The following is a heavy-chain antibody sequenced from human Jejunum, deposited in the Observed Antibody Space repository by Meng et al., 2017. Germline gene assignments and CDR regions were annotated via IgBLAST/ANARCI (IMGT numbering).Heavy chain of an antibody. CDR3: AKPGPLMVRGEFF. CDR1: GFTFSNYG. D-gene: IGHD3-10*01. V-gene: IGHV3-30*18. J-gene: IGHJ4*02. Sequence: QLQLVESGGGVVQPGRSLRISCAASGFTFSNYGMHWVRQAPGKGLEWVALISYDGSNEYYANSVKGRFIISRDNSKNTLFLQMNSLRAEDTAVYYCAKPGPLMVRGEFFWGQGTLVTVSS. CDR2: ISYDGSNE.